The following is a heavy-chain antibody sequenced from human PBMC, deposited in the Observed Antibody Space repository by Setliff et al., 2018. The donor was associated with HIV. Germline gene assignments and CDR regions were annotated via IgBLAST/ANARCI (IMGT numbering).Heavy chain of an antibody. J-gene: IGHJ3*02. V-gene: IGHV1-69*13. Sequence: SVKVSCKASGGTFINSAFNWVRQAPGQGLEWMGSIIPIFGTGNYAQKFQGRVTISADESTSTMYMELTSLRSEDTAVYYCAGPRGDEAFDIWGQGTMVTVSS. CDR3: AGPRGDEAFDI. CDR2: IIPIFGTG. D-gene: IGHD3-10*01. CDR1: GGTFINSA.